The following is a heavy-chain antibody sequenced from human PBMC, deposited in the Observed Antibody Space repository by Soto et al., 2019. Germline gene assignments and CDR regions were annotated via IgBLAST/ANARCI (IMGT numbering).Heavy chain of an antibody. J-gene: IGHJ4*02. V-gene: IGHV4-59*01. CDR1: SGSISSYY. Sequence: QVQLQESGPRLMKPSETLSLTCTVASGSISSYYWSWLRQSPGRGLEWIGYVYYSGTSNYNSSLKRRVTISVDPARNQFSLTLNSVTAADTAVYYCASTLFYYFSLGTHLYHFDFWEQGALVTVSS. CDR3: ASTLFYYFSLGTHLYHFDF. CDR2: VYYSGTS. D-gene: IGHD3-10*01.